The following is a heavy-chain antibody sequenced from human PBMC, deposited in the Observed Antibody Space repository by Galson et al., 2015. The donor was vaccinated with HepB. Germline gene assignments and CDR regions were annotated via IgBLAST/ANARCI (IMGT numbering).Heavy chain of an antibody. CDR2: ISSSSSYI. D-gene: IGHD6-6*01. CDR3: ARVGWEGAAQYWNNWFDP. V-gene: IGHV3-21*01. CDR1: GLTFSSYS. Sequence: SLRLSCAASGLTFSSYSMNWVRQAPGKGLEWVSSISSSSSYIYYADSVKGRFTISRDNAKNSLYLQMNSLRAEDTAVYYCARVGWEGAAQYWNNWFDPWGQGTLVTVSS. J-gene: IGHJ5*02.